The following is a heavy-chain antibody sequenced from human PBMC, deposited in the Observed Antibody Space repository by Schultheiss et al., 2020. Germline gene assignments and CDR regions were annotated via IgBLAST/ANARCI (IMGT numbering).Heavy chain of an antibody. D-gene: IGHD6-19*01. Sequence: GGSLRLSCAASGFAFTYAYMSWVRQAPGKGLEWVGRIKNRGDGRATEYAAPVKGRFTISRDDSLSMLYLQMNSLKTEDTAVYYCATEAVGAQHFDYWGQGTLVTVSS. V-gene: IGHV3-15*01. CDR2: IKNRGDGRAT. CDR1: GFAFTYAY. J-gene: IGHJ4*02. CDR3: ATEAVGAQHFDY.